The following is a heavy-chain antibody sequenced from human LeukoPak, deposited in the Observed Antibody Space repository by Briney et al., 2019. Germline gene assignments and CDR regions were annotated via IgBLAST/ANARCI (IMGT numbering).Heavy chain of an antibody. Sequence: PGGSLRLSCAASGFIFSTYAMNWVRQAPGKGLEWLLYISSSSDTIHYADSVKGRFTISRDNAKNSLYLQMNSLRAEDTAVYYCAKDYDFWSGYLDYWGQGTLVTVSS. V-gene: IGHV3-48*01. CDR1: GFIFSTYA. CDR3: AKDYDFWSGYLDY. CDR2: ISSSSDTI. J-gene: IGHJ4*02. D-gene: IGHD3-3*01.